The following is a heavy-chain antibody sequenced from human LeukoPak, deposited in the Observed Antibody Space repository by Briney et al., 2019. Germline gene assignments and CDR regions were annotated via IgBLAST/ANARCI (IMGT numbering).Heavy chain of an antibody. CDR1: GGSISSYC. CDR2: ICTSGST. J-gene: IGHJ4*02. V-gene: IGHV4-4*07. CDR3: ARHLPPESFDY. Sequence: SETLSLTCTVSGGSISSYCWSCIRQPAGKGLEWIGRICTSGSTNYNPSLKSRVTMSVDTSKNQFSLKLSSVTAADTAVYYCARHLPPESFDYWGQGTLVTVSS.